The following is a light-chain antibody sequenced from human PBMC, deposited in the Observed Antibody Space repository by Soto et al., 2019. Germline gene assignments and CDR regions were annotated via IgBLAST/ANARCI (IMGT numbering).Light chain of an antibody. Sequence: DIQMTQSPSSLSASLGDRVTITCRANQDISSYLIWYQHKLGQAPKLLIHAASTLASGVPSRFSGSESGTDFTLTISGLEHEDSATYYCQPSYKTPWTFGQGTKVEIK. CDR1: QDISSY. V-gene: IGKV1-39*01. J-gene: IGKJ1*01. CDR2: AAS. CDR3: QPSYKTPWT.